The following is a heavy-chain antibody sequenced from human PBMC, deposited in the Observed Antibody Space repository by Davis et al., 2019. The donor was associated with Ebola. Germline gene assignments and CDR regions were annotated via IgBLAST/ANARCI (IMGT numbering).Heavy chain of an antibody. CDR1: GGSISGYY. Sequence: MPGGSLRLSCTISGGSISGYYWNWIRQPPGKGLEWIGNIYYSGSTHYNPSLKSRVTISVDTSKNQFSLMLSSVTAADTAIYYCARQSRNSFDPWGQGTLVTVSS. D-gene: IGHD1/OR15-1a*01. CDR2: IYYSGST. V-gene: IGHV4-59*08. CDR3: ARQSRNSFDP. J-gene: IGHJ5*02.